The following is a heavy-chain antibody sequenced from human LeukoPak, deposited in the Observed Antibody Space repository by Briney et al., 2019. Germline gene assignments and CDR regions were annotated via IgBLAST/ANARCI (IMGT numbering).Heavy chain of an antibody. J-gene: IGHJ4*02. Sequence: GGSLRLSCAASGFTFSSYAMGWGRQAPGKGLEWVSGISPTGDGAYYADSVKGRFTISRDNFKNTLYLQMNSLRAEDTAVYYCARIWDTAMGPFDYWGQGTLVTVSS. CDR3: ARIWDTAMGPFDY. D-gene: IGHD5-18*01. CDR1: GFTFSSYA. CDR2: ISPTGDGA. V-gene: IGHV3-23*01.